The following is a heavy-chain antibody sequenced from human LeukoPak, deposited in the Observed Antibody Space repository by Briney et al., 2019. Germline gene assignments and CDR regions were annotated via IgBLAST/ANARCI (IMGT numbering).Heavy chain of an antibody. CDR2: ISGSGGST. V-gene: IGHV3-23*01. Sequence: PGGSLRLSCAASGFTFSSYAMSWVRQAPGKGLEWVSTISGSGGSTYYADSVKGRFTISRDNSKNTLYLQMNSLRAEDTAVYYCAKGQLDYYYYYYMDVWGKGTTVTDSS. J-gene: IGHJ6*03. CDR1: GFTFSSYA. CDR3: AKGQLDYYYYYYMDV. D-gene: IGHD6-6*01.